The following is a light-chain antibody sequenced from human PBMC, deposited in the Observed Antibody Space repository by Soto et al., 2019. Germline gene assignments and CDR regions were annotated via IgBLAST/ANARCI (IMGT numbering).Light chain of an antibody. CDR2: TGS. Sequence: DIQMTQSPSSVSASVGDRVTITCRASQAIDSWLAWYQQKPGEAPKLLIFTGSLLHSGVPPRFSGSGSGTDFTLTISSLQPDDFATYYCQHYNSYSEAFGQGTKVDI. V-gene: IGKV1D-16*01. CDR3: QHYNSYSEA. CDR1: QAIDSW. J-gene: IGKJ1*01.